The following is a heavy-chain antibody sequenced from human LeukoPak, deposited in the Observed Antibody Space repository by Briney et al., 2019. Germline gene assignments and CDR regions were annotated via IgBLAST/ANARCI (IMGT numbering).Heavy chain of an antibody. CDR3: ARDHLSYDGSAYYYY. CDR2: ISYDGSNK. CDR1: GFTFSSYA. Sequence: GGSLRLSCAASGFTFSSYAMHWVRQAPGKGLEWVAVISYDGSNKYYADSVKGRFTISRDNSKNTLYLQMNSLRAEDTAVYYCARDHLSYDGSAYYYYWGQGTLVTVSS. D-gene: IGHD3-22*01. J-gene: IGHJ4*02. V-gene: IGHV3-30-3*01.